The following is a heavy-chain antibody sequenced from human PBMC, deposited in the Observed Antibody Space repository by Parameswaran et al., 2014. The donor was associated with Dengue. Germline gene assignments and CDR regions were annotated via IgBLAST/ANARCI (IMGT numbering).Heavy chain of an antibody. CDR2: IYYSGST. V-gene: IGHV4-59*01. D-gene: IGHD1-26*01. CDR3: ARASGYSGSYHH. J-gene: IGHJ3*01. Sequence: RWIRQPPGKGLEWIGYIYYSGSTNYNPSLKSRVTISVDTSKNQFSLKLSSVTAADTAVYYCARASGYSGSYHHWGQGTMVTVSS.